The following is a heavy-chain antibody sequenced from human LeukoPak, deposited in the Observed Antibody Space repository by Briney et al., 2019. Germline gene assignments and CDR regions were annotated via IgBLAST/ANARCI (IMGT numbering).Heavy chain of an antibody. J-gene: IGHJ4*02. CDR3: ARGRGITMVRGVAFDY. CDR2: ISSSSSYI. Sequence: GGSLRLSCAASGFTFTNHIMHWVRQAPGKGLEWVSSISSSSSYIYYADSVKGRFTISRDNAKNSLYLQMNSLRAEDTAVYYCARGRGITMVRGVAFDYWGQGTLVTVSS. D-gene: IGHD3-10*01. V-gene: IGHV3-21*01. CDR1: GFTFTNHI.